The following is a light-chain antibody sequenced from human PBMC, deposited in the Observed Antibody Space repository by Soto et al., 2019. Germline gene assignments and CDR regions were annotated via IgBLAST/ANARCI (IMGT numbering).Light chain of an antibody. J-gene: IGKJ3*01. CDR2: GSS. V-gene: IGKV3-20*01. Sequence: IVLTQSPGTLSLSPGERATLSCRASQPLSGTFLAWYQQRPGQAPRLLIFGSSIRATGIPDMFSGSGSWLDFGLTVIRLETEHPPMYFCQYYRTSTPRFTFSPETEEEIK. CDR1: QPLSGTF. CDR3: QYYRTSTPRFT.